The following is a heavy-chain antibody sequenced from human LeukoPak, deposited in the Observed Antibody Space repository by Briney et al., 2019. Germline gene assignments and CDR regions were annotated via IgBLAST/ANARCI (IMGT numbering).Heavy chain of an antibody. J-gene: IGHJ4*02. CDR1: GFTFSGYG. CDR3: ARDQEGGSGLDY. Sequence: GGSLRLSCAASGFTFSGYGMHWVRQAPGKGLEWVAVISYDGSNKYYADSVKGRFTISRDNSKNTLYLQMNSLRAEDTAVYYCARDQEGGSGLDYWGQGTLVTVSS. V-gene: IGHV3-30*03. D-gene: IGHD6-19*01. CDR2: ISYDGSNK.